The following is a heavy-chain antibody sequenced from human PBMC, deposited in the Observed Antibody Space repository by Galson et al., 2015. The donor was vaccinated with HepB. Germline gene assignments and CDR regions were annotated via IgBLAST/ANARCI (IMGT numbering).Heavy chain of an antibody. CDR1: GYTLTELS. V-gene: IGHV1-24*01. Sequence: SVKVSCKVSGYTLTELSMHWVRQAPGKGLEWMGGFDPEDGETIYAQKFQGRVTMTEDTSTDTAYMELSSLRSEDTAVYYCVRQYDTSGYYAYWGQGTLVTVSS. D-gene: IGHD3-22*01. CDR2: FDPEDGET. J-gene: IGHJ4*02. CDR3: VRQYDTSGYYAY.